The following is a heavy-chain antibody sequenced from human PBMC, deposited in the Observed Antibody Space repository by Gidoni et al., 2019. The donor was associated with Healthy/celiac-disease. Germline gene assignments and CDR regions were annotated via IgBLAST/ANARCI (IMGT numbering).Heavy chain of an antibody. D-gene: IGHD3-22*01. Sequence: EVQLVESGGGLIQPGGSLRLSGAASGFTVSSNYMSWVRQAPGKGLECVSVIYSGGSTYYADSVKGRFTISRDNSKNTLYLQMNSLRAEDTAVYYCARGRVYYDSSGYQYYFDYWGQGTLVTVSS. V-gene: IGHV3-53*01. J-gene: IGHJ4*02. CDR1: GFTVSSNY. CDR2: IYSGGST. CDR3: ARGRVYYDSSGYQYYFDY.